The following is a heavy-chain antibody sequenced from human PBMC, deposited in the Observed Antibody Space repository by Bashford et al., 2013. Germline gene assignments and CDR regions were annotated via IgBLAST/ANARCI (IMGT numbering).Heavy chain of an antibody. CDR2: IFHSGWT. CDR3: AKAEGDHLEWSAVVATRVFDS. J-gene: IGHJ4*02. Sequence: VRQAPGKGLEWIGEIFHSGWTKYSPSLKSRVSISVDQSKNRFSLRLTSVTAADTALYYCAKAEGDHLEWSAVVATRVFDSWGQGTLVTVSS. V-gene: IGHV4-4*02. D-gene: IGHD3-3*01.